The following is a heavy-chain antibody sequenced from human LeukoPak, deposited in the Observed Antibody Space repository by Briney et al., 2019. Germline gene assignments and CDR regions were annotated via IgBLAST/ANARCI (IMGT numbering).Heavy chain of an antibody. CDR3: ARRLTDSSGYYPYYYYGMDV. V-gene: IGHV1-18*01. Sequence: ASVKVSCKGSGYTFTSYGINWVRQAPGQGLEWMGWISAYDGNTNYAQNLQGRVTMTTDTSTSTAYMELRSLSSDDTAVYYCARRLTDSSGYYPYYYYGMDVWGQGTTVTVSS. CDR1: GYTFTSYG. D-gene: IGHD3-22*01. J-gene: IGHJ6*02. CDR2: ISAYDGNT.